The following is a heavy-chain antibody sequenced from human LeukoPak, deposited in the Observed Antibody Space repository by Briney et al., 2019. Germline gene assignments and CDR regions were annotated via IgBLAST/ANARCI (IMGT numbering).Heavy chain of an antibody. CDR3: AREGETTVTTFDY. D-gene: IGHD4-17*01. Sequence: PGGSLRLSCAASGFTFNNYPMSWVRQAPGKGLEWVANIKQDGSEKYYVDSVKGRFTISRDNAKNSLYLQMNSLRAEDTAVYYCAREGETTVTTFDYWGQGTLVTVSS. CDR2: IKQDGSEK. V-gene: IGHV3-7*05. CDR1: GFTFNNYP. J-gene: IGHJ4*02.